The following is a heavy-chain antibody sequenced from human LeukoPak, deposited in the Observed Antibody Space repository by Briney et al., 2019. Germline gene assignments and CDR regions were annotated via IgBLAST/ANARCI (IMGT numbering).Heavy chain of an antibody. CDR1: GGSISSSSYY. V-gene: IGHV4-39*01. Sequence: PSETLSLTCTVSGGSISSSSYYWGWIRQPPGKGLEWIGSIYYSGSTYYNPSLKSRVTISVDTSKNQFSLKLSSVTAADTAVYYCARYTDSSGLKTYYFDYWGQGTLVTVSS. CDR3: ARYTDSSGLKTYYFDY. D-gene: IGHD6-19*01. CDR2: IYYSGST. J-gene: IGHJ4*02.